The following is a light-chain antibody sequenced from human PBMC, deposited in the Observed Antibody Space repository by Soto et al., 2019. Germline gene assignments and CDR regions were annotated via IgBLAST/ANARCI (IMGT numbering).Light chain of an antibody. CDR1: QSINKN. CDR3: QQYENWPRT. CDR2: GAS. J-gene: IGKJ1*01. V-gene: IGKV3-15*01. Sequence: EIVMTQSPATLSVSPGEGATLSCRATQSINKNLAWYQQKSGQAPRLLIYGASAGATGIPARFVGSGSGTEFTLSISSLQSEDFAVYYCQQYENWPRTFGRGTKVEIK.